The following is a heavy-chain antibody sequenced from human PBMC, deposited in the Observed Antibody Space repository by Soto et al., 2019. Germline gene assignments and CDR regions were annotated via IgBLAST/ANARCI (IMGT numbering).Heavy chain of an antibody. CDR3: ARVRFGELV. V-gene: IGHV3-23*01. J-gene: IGHJ4*02. CDR2: IGVGGGDR. CDR1: GFTFSSYA. Sequence: EVQLLESGGGLVQPGGSLRLSCAASGFTFSSYAMSWVRQAPGKGLEWVSIIGVGGGDRYYPESVKGRFTISRDNSRDTLYREMNSLRDEDTAVDYCARVRFGELVWGQGTLVTVSS. D-gene: IGHD3-10*01.